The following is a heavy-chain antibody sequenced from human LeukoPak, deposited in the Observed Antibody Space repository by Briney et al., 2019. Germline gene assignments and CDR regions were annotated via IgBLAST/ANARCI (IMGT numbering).Heavy chain of an antibody. V-gene: IGHV4-34*01. CDR3: TRGSIAYYYMDV. CDR2: INHSGST. CDR1: GGSFSGYY. J-gene: IGHJ6*03. D-gene: IGHD3-22*01. Sequence: SETLSLTCAVSGGSFSGYYWSWIRQPPGKGLEWIGGINHSGSTNYNPSLTSRVTISVDTSKNQFSLKLSSVTAADTAVYYCTRGSIAYYYMDVWGKGTTVTISS.